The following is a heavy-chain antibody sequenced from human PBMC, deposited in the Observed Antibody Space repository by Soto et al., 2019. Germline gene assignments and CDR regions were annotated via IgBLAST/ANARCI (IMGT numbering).Heavy chain of an antibody. Sequence: QVQLVESGGGVVQPGRSLRLSCAASGLTFSRYGFHWVRQAPGKGLEWVAVISYDGNNKYYADSVKGRFTISRDNSENTLFLQMNSLRSEDTAVYYCAKLPIPSIVVDPAEIDSWGQGTLVTVSS. CDR2: ISYDGNNK. D-gene: IGHD2-15*01. V-gene: IGHV3-30*18. J-gene: IGHJ4*02. CDR1: GLTFSRYG. CDR3: AKLPIPSIVVDPAEIDS.